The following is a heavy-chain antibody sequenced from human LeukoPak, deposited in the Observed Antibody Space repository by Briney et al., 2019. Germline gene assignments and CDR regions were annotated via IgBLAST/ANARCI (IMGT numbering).Heavy chain of an antibody. Sequence: SETLSLTCAVYGGSFSGYYWSWIRQPPGRGLEWIGYIHYSGITSYDPSLKSRVTISVDTSKNQFSLDLNSVTTADTAVYYCARVYDYGKFDYWGPGTLITVSS. V-gene: IGHV4-59*01. CDR1: GGSFSGYY. CDR2: IHYSGIT. D-gene: IGHD4/OR15-4a*01. CDR3: ARVYDYGKFDY. J-gene: IGHJ4*02.